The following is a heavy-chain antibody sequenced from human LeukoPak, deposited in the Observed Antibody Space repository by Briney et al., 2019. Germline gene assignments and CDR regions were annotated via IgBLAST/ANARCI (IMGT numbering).Heavy chain of an antibody. V-gene: IGHV3-73*01. CDR1: GFTFSGSA. CDR2: IRSKANSYAT. CDR3: AKVGAAGTPIDY. D-gene: IGHD2-15*01. Sequence: GSLSLSCAASGFTFSGSAMHWVRQASGKGLGWVGRIRSKANSYATAYAASVKGRFTISRDNSKNTLYLQMNSLRAEDTAVYYCAKVGAAGTPIDYWGQGTLVTVSS. J-gene: IGHJ4*02.